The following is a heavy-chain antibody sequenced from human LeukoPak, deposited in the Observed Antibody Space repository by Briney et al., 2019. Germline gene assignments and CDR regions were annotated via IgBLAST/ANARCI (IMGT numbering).Heavy chain of an antibody. CDR2: IYKSGST. D-gene: IGHD3-10*01. J-gene: IGHJ4*02. CDR1: GGSISSSNYY. Sequence: PSETLSLTCTVSGGSISSSNYYWGWIRQPPGKGLEWIGTIYKSGSTYYIPSLKSRVTISVDTSKNQFSLKLSSVNAADTAVYYCATLYGSGTYYPSDYWGQGTLVTVSS. CDR3: ATLYGSGTYYPSDY. V-gene: IGHV4-39*07.